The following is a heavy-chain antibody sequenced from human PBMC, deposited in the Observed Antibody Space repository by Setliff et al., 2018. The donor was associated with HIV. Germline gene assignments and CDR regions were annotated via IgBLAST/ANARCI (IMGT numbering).Heavy chain of an antibody. D-gene: IGHD1-26*01. Sequence: ASVKSCKTSGYTFNAFYIYWVRQAPGQGLEWMGMINPSGSITNYAQKFQGRLTLTRDTSMSTVYMELNSLKSEDTAIYYCAREPPRRRGTVAEDYWGQGTLVTVSS. V-gene: IGHV1-46*02. J-gene: IGHJ4*02. CDR2: INPSGSIT. CDR3: AREPPRRRGTVAEDY. CDR1: GYTFNAFY.